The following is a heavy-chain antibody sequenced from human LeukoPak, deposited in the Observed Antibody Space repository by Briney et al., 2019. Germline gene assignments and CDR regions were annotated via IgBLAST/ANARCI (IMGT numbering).Heavy chain of an antibody. D-gene: IGHD2-21*01. CDR1: GFTFSRYW. CDR3: VVVSYCAVDCYDY. V-gene: IGHV3-23*01. Sequence: GGSLRLSCAASGFTFSRYWMTWVRQAPGKGPEWVSAISGSGGRTYYADSVRGRFAISRDNSKNTVYVQMNSLRAEDTAVYFCVVVSYCAVDCYDYWGQGTLVTVSS. CDR2: ISGSGGRT. J-gene: IGHJ4*02.